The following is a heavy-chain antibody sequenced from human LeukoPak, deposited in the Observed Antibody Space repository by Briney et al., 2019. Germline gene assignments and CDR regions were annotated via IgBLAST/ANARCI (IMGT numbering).Heavy chain of an antibody. CDR2: IKLDGGEK. CDR3: ARETRGSYVPGLDS. J-gene: IGHJ4*02. Sequence: GGSLRLSCAASGFSLSNYWISRVRQAPGKGLEWVANIKLDGGEKYYVNSVKGRFTISRDNAKNSLNLQMNSLRAEDTAVYYCARETRGSYVPGLDSWGQGTLVTVSS. V-gene: IGHV3-7*01. CDR1: GFSLSNYW. D-gene: IGHD1-26*01.